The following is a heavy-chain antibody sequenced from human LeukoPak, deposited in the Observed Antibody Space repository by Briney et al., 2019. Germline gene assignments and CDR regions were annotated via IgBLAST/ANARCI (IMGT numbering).Heavy chain of an antibody. J-gene: IGHJ4*01. CDR2: ISGSGGGT. D-gene: IGHD1-26*01. V-gene: IGHV3-23*01. CDR3: AKDLGRCLNNFFDY. CDR1: GFAFNKYA. Sequence: GGSLRLSCAASGFAFNKYAMSWVRQAPEKGLEWVSTISGSGGGTYYADSVKGRFTISRDDSKNTLYLQLNSLRAEDTAIYYCAKDLGRCLNNFFDYWGHGALVTVSS.